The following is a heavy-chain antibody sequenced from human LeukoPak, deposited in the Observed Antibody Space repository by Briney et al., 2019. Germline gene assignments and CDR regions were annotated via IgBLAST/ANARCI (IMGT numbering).Heavy chain of an antibody. V-gene: IGHV3-30-3*01. Sequence: PGRSRRLSCAASGFTFSSYAMHWVRQVPGKGLEWVAVISYDGSNKYYADSVKGRFTISRDNSKNTLYLQMNSLRAEDTAVYYCARAPQVPYPRFYFDYWGQGTLVTVSP. CDR1: GFTFSSYA. CDR2: ISYDGSNK. CDR3: ARAPQVPYPRFYFDY. J-gene: IGHJ4*02.